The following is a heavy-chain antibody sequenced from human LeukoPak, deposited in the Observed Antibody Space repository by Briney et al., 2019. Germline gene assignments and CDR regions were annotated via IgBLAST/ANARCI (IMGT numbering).Heavy chain of an antibody. D-gene: IGHD4-11*01. V-gene: IGHV1-18*01. CDR2: ISDYSGNT. J-gene: IGHJ4*02. CDR3: AREGATDYYFDP. CDR1: GYSLSRNG. Sequence: AASVKVSCKASGYSLSRNGISWARQAPGQGLEWMGWISDYSGNTKYAQNFQDRVTLTTDRSTNTAYMELRSLRSDDTAVYYCAREGATDYYFDPWGQGTLVTVSS.